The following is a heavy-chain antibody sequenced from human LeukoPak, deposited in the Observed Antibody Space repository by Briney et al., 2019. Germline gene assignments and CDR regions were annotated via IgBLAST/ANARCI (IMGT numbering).Heavy chain of an antibody. D-gene: IGHD3-10*01. J-gene: IGHJ4*02. CDR1: GFTFTSYA. CDR3: ARGGMLRAIIDY. V-gene: IGHV3-23*01. CDR2: ISGGGSST. Sequence: GGSLRLSCAASGFTFTSYAMSWFRQAPGKGLEWVSVISGGGSSTYLADSVKGRCTISRDNSNYTLYLQMNSLRAEDTAVYYCARGGMLRAIIDYWGQGTLVTVSS.